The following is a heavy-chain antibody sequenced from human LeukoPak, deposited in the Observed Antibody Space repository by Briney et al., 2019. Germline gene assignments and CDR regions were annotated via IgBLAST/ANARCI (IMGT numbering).Heavy chain of an antibody. V-gene: IGHV3-30*04. CDR2: ISYDESNK. Sequence: GGSLRLSCAASGFTFSSYAMHWVRQAPGKGLEWVAVISYDESNKYYADPVKGRFTISRDNSKNTLYLQMNSLRAEDTAVYYCARDLDYFDYWGQGTLVTVSS. CDR3: ARDLDYFDY. CDR1: GFTFSSYA. J-gene: IGHJ4*02.